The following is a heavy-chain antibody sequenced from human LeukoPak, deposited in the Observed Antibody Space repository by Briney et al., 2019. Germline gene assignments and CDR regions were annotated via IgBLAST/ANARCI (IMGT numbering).Heavy chain of an antibody. CDR3: ASLGAFAI. CDR1: GDSISSGSYY. CDR2: FYTSGSP. V-gene: IGHV4-61*02. J-gene: IGHJ3*02. Sequence: SETLSLTCTVSGDSISSGSYYWNWIRQPAGKGLEWIGRFYTSGSPNYNPPLKSRVTISVDTSKNQFSLKLSSVTAADTAVYYCASLGAFAIWGQGTKVTVSS.